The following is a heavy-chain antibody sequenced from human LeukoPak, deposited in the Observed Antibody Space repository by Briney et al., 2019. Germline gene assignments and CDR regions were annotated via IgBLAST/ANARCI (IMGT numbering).Heavy chain of an antibody. CDR3: AKAPGDYYDSSGYYSY. J-gene: IGHJ4*02. Sequence: GGSLRLSCEASGFTFSSYDMHWVRQAPGKGLEWVAFIRYDGSYTYYADSVKGRFTISRDNSENTLYLQMNSLRAEDTAVYYCAKAPGDYYDSSGYYSYWGQGTLVTVSS. CDR1: GFTFSSYD. CDR2: IRYDGSYT. V-gene: IGHV3-30*02. D-gene: IGHD3-22*01.